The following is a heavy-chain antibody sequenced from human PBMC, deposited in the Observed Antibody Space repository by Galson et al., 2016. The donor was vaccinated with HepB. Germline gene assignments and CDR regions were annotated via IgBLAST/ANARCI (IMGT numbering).Heavy chain of an antibody. J-gene: IGHJ4*02. CDR1: GFTFSTYG. CDR3: ARDYAVG. D-gene: IGHD3-16*01. V-gene: IGHV3-33*01. CDR2: IWSDGNNK. Sequence: SLRLSCAASGFTFSTYGMHWVRQAPGKGLEWVAAIWSDGNNKYYADSVKGRFTVSRDNSKNTLYLQMNSLRAGETAVYYCARDYAVGWGQGTLVTVSS.